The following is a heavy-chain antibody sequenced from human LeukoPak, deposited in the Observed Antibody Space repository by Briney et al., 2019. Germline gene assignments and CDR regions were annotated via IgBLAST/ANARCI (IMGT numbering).Heavy chain of an antibody. Sequence: GSLRLSCAASGFTFSSYAMSWVRQAPGKGLEWVANIKEDESEKLYVDSVKGRFTISRDNAKNSLYLQMNTLRAEDTAVYYCARFGSSSWYAWGQGTLVTVSS. CDR3: ARFGSSSWYA. CDR2: IKEDESEK. D-gene: IGHD6-13*01. V-gene: IGHV3-7*01. CDR1: GFTFSSYA. J-gene: IGHJ5*02.